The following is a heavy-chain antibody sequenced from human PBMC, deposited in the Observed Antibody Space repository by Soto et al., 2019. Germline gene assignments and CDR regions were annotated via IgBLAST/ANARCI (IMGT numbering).Heavy chain of an antibody. J-gene: IGHJ6*03. V-gene: IGHV1-46*03. CDR2: INPSGGST. CDR3: ARNSKWGDYYYYYMDV. CDR1: GYTFTSYY. D-gene: IGHD4-4*01. Sequence: LKVSCKASGYTFTSYYMHWVRQAPGQGLEWMGIINPSGGSTSYAQKFQGRVTMTRDTSTSTVYMELSSLRSEDTAVYYCARNSKWGDYYYYYMDVWGKGTTVTVSS.